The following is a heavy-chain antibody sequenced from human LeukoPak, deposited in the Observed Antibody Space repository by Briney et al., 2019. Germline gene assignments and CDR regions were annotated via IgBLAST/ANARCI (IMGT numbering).Heavy chain of an antibody. V-gene: IGHV4-61*02. D-gene: IGHD2-2*01. CDR3: ARGPHRYCSSTSCYARLYYYMDV. J-gene: IGHJ6*03. Sequence: SETLSLTCTVSGGSISSGSYYWSWIRQPAGKGLEWIGRIYTSGSTNYNPSLKSRVTISVDTSKNQFSLKLSSVTAADTAVYYCARGPHRYCSSTSCYARLYYYMDVWGKGTMVTVSS. CDR1: GGSISSGSYY. CDR2: IYTSGST.